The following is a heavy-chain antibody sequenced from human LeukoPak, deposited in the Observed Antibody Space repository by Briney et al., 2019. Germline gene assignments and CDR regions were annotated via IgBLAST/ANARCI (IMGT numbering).Heavy chain of an antibody. D-gene: IGHD3-3*01. CDR3: ARATAPITIFGVVIDPVDAFDI. J-gene: IGHJ3*02. CDR2: IYHSGST. CDR1: GGSISSGGHY. V-gene: IGHV4-30-2*01. Sequence: SQTLSLTCTVSGGSISSGGHYWSWIRQPPGKGLEWIGYIYHSGSTYYNPSLKSRVTISVDRSKNQFSLKLSSVTAADTAVYYCARATAPITIFGVVIDPVDAFDIWGQGIMVTVSS.